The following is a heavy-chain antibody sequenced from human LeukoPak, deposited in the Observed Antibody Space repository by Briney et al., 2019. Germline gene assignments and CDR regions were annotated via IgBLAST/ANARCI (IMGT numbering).Heavy chain of an antibody. V-gene: IGHV4-59*01. D-gene: IGHD3-22*01. J-gene: IGHJ4*02. Sequence: SETLSLTCTVSGGSISSYYWSWIRQPPGKGLEWIGYIYYSGSTNYNTSLKSRVTISVDTSKNQFSLKLSSVTAADTAVYYCAGSGIYYDSSGYDFXYWGQGTLVT. CDR3: AGSGIYYDSSGYDFXY. CDR2: IYYSGST. CDR1: GGSISSYY.